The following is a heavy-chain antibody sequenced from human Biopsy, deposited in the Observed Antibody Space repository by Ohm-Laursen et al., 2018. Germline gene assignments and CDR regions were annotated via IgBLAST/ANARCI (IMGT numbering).Heavy chain of an antibody. J-gene: IGHJ3*01. V-gene: IGHV4-59*01. D-gene: IGHD3-3*01. CDR3: ARLYRLDDYWNDDPPDAFDV. CDR2: ISSRGGT. CDR1: GGSISSDY. Sequence: GTLSLTCSVSGGSISSDYWSWIRQPPRKGLEWIGYISSRGGTNYNPSLRGRVTITVDTSKNQFSLKLTSVTAADTAVFFCARLYRLDDYWNDDPPDAFDVWGQGTMVTVSS.